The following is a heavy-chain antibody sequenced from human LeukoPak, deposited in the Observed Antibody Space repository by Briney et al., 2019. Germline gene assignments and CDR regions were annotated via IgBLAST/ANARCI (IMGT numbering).Heavy chain of an antibody. CDR1: GFTFSSYA. J-gene: IGHJ5*02. V-gene: IGHV3-23*01. CDR3: AKDQVIPAALRRHYNWFDP. CDR2: ISGSGGST. D-gene: IGHD2-2*01. Sequence: GGSLRLSCAASGFTFSSYAMSWVRQAPGKGLEWVSAISGSGGSTYYADSVKGRFTISRDNSKNTLYLQMNSLRAEDTAVYYCAKDQVIPAALRRHYNWFDPWGQGTLVTVSS.